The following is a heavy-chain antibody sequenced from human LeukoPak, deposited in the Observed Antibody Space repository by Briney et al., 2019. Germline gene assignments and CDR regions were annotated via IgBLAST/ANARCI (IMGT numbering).Heavy chain of an antibody. D-gene: IGHD6-13*01. CDR1: GVTFSSYW. Sequence: GGSLRLSCAASGVTFSSYWMHWVRQAPGKGLVWVSRINSDGSSTSYADSVKGRFTISRDNAKNTLYLQMNSLRAEDTAVYYCARERPRVAALIRYYYGMDVWGQGTTVTVSS. CDR3: ARERPRVAALIRYYYGMDV. J-gene: IGHJ6*02. CDR2: INSDGSST. V-gene: IGHV3-74*01.